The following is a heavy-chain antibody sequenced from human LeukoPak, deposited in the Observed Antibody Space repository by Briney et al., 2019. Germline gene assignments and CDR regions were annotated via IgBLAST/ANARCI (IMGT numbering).Heavy chain of an antibody. CDR2: INWNGGST. CDR1: GFTFDDYG. J-gene: IGHJ4*02. Sequence: GGSLRLSCAASGFTFDDYGMSWVRQAPGKRLEWVSGINWNGGSTGYADSVKGRFTISRDNAKNSLYLQMNSLRAEDTALYYCARDGVGDPNPPNPLDYDFWSGYYRNFDYWGQGTLVTVSS. V-gene: IGHV3-20*04. D-gene: IGHD3-3*01. CDR3: ARDGVGDPNPPNPLDYDFWSGYYRNFDY.